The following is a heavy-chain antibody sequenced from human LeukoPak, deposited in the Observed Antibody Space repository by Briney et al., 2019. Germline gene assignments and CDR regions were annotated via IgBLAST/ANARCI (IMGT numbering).Heavy chain of an antibody. D-gene: IGHD3-10*01. V-gene: IGHV3-30*02. J-gene: IGHJ4*02. CDR1: GFTFSTYG. CDR2: IQYDGSNK. CDR3: AREWSGFGELPDY. Sequence: GGSLRLSCAASGFTFSTYGMHWVRQAPGKGLEWVAFIQYDGSNKYYADSVKGRFTISRDNSKNTLYLQMNSLRVEDTAVYYCAREWSGFGELPDYWGQGTLVTVSS.